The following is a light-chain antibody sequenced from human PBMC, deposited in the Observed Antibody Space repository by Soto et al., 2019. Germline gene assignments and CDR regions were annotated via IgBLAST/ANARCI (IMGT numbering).Light chain of an antibody. J-gene: IGKJ1*01. CDR1: QSISTW. V-gene: IGKV1-5*01. Sequence: DSQLTQSPSTLSASVGDRFSITCRASQSISTWLAWYQQKPGKAPKLLIFDASSLESRVSSRFRGRGSGTQFTLTISSLQPDDFETYYCQQYSTYPWTLGQGTKVDIK. CDR3: QQYSTYPWT. CDR2: DAS.